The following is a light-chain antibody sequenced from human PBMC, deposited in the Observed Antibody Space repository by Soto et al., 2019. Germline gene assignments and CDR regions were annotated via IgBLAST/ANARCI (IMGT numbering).Light chain of an antibody. Sequence: DIQLTQSPSFLSASEGESVTITCRASQDIHVFLAWYQHKPGKAPRLLIDSASTLQSGVPSRFSGRRSGTEFTLTISGLQPEDVATYYCQKFNNYPLTFXPGTKVDIK. V-gene: IGKV1-9*01. CDR2: SAS. CDR1: QDIHVF. CDR3: QKFNNYPLT. J-gene: IGKJ3*01.